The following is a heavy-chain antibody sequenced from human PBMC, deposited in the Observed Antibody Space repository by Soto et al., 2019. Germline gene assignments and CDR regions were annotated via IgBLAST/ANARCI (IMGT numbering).Heavy chain of an antibody. CDR3: ARTWSSSSWYWSFDY. CDR1: GGSISSYY. CDR2: IYTSGST. J-gene: IGHJ4*02. D-gene: IGHD6-13*01. Sequence: QVQLQESGPGLVKPSETLSLTCTVSGGSISSYYWSWIRQPAGKGMEWIGRIYTSGSTNYNPSLKGRVPMSVDTSKNQFSLKLSSVTAADTAVYYCARTWSSSSWYWSFDYWGQGTLVTVSS. V-gene: IGHV4-4*07.